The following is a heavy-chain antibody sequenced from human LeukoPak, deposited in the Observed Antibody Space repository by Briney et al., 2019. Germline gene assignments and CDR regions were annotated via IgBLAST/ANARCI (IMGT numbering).Heavy chain of an antibody. J-gene: IGHJ6*03. Sequence: ASVKVSCKASGYTFTGYYMHWVRQAPGQGLEWMGWINPNSGGTNYAQKFQGRVTMTRDTSISTAYMELSRLRSDDTAVYYCARGQWQWLVHGVLSRYYYMDVWGKGTTVAVSS. CDR3: ARGQWQWLVHGVLSRYYYMDV. D-gene: IGHD6-19*01. V-gene: IGHV1-2*02. CDR2: INPNSGGT. CDR1: GYTFTGYY.